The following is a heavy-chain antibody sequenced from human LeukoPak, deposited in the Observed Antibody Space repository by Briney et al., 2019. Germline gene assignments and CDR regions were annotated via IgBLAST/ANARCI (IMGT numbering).Heavy chain of an antibody. J-gene: IGHJ4*02. CDR2: IHPEGNEK. V-gene: IGHV3-7*04. CDR3: ARGDAFSGDH. CDR1: GFGFTNFW. Sequence: GGSLRLSCAVSGFGFTNFWMSWVRQAPGRGLEWVANIHPEGNEKYHVESVKGRFTISRDNTKNLLFLQMNGLRVEDTAVYYCARGDAFSGDHWGQGTLVTVSS.